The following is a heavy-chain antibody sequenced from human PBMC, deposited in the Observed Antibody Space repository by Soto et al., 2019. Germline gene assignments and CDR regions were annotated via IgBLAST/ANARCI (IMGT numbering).Heavy chain of an antibody. CDR2: IIPMIGAT. Sequence: QVQLVQSGSEVKKPGSSVKVSCKASGGTFSDFTLSWLRQAPGRGLEWMGGIIPMIGATNNAQKLKGRLTITAEKSTGTVYMELNSLRSDDTAVYYCARYWSAGTLYGAFDIWGQETEVTVSP. CDR1: GGTFSDFT. V-gene: IGHV1-69*06. CDR3: ARYWSAGTLYGAFDI. D-gene: IGHD2-15*01. J-gene: IGHJ3*02.